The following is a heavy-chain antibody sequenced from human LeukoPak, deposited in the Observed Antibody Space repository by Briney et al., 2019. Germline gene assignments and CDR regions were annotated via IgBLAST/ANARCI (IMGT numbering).Heavy chain of an antibody. J-gene: IGHJ3*01. CDR1: GVSIMNGPHY. CDR3: ARWSYGDFDALDV. CDR2: IYIRGGT. D-gene: IGHD4-17*01. Sequence: SETLSLTCTVSGVSIMNGPHYWHWIRQPAGKGLEWVGRIYIRGGTYYNPSLKSRVTISIDKSKNQFSLDLSSVTAADTAVYYCARWSYGDFDALDVWGQGTMVTVSS. V-gene: IGHV4-61*02.